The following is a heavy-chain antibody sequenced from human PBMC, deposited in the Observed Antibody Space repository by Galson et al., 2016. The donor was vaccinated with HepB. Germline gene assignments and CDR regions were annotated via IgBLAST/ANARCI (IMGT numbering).Heavy chain of an antibody. V-gene: IGHV3-23*01. CDR1: GFTFSSYA. Sequence: SLRLSCAASGFTFSSYAMSWVRQAPGKGLEWVSAISGSGGSTYYADSVKGRFTISRDNSKNTLYLQMNSLRAEDTAVYYCARDGQRFYGSGSYYDYWGQGILVTVSS. CDR3: ARDGQRFYGSGSYYDY. J-gene: IGHJ4*02. CDR2: ISGSGGST. D-gene: IGHD3-10*01.